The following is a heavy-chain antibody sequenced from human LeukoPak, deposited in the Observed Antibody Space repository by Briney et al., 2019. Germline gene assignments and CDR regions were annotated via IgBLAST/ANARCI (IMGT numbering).Heavy chain of an antibody. J-gene: IGHJ3*02. V-gene: IGHV3-48*04. CDR3: AKDFHDSDAFDI. Sequence: GGSLRLSCAASGFTFSSYSMNWVRQAPGKGLEWVSYISSSSSTIYYADSVKGRFTISRDNAKNSLYLQMNSLRAEDTAVYYCAKDFHDSDAFDIWGQGTMVTVSS. D-gene: IGHD3-22*01. CDR2: ISSSSSTI. CDR1: GFTFSSYS.